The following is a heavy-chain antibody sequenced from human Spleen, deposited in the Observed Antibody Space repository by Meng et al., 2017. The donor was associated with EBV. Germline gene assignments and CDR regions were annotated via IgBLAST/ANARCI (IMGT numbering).Heavy chain of an antibody. CDR2: ITDSSST. Sequence: QLGESGGGLVKPGGSLRLSCTASGFTFSTYGMNWVRQAPRKGLEWVSSITDSSSTYYADSVKGRFTISRDNAKNSLYLQMHSLRAEDTAVYYCARDSGYSGYDEFDPWGQGTLVTVSS. J-gene: IGHJ5*02. V-gene: IGHV3-21*02. CDR3: ARDSGYSGYDEFDP. CDR1: GFTFSTYG. D-gene: IGHD5-12*01.